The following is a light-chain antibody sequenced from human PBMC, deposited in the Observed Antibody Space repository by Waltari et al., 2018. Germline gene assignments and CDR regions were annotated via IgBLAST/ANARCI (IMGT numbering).Light chain of an antibody. J-gene: IGKJ1*01. CDR2: HAS. CDR1: QNVGKY. V-gene: IGKV3-20*01. Sequence: EFLLTQSPGTVSVSPGEGVTLSCRDSQNVGKYLAWYQQRPCQPPRLLIYHASNRAIGIPDRFSGSGSGTDFSLTISRLEPEDFAVYYCQKYVTLPATFGQGTKVEIK. CDR3: QKYVTLPAT.